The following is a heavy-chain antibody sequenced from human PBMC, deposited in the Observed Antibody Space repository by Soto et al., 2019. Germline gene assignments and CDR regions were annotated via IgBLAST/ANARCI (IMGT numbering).Heavy chain of an antibody. CDR1: GFSLSTSGMC. J-gene: IGHJ6*02. CDR3: ARIYGSSWQSGYYYYGMDV. D-gene: IGHD6-13*01. V-gene: IGHV2-70*11. CDR2: TDWDDDK. Sequence: SGPTLVNPTQTLTLTCTFSGFSLSTSGMCVSWIRQPPGKALEWLARTDWDDDKYYSTSLKTRLTISKDTSKNQVVLTMTNMDPVDTATYYCARIYGSSWQSGYYYYGMDVWGQGTTVTVS.